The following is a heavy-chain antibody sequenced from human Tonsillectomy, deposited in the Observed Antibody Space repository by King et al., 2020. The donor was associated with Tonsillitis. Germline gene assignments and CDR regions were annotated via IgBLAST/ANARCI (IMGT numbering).Heavy chain of an antibody. D-gene: IGHD2-2*01. Sequence: QLVQSGGGVVQPGRSLRLSCAASRFTFSSYGMHWVRQAPGKGLEWVAVISYDGSNKHYADSLKGRFTISRDNSKNTLYLQMNSLRAEDTAVYYCAKEKGYSSSGIDYWGQGTLVAVSS. CDR3: AKEKGYSSSGIDY. J-gene: IGHJ4*02. CDR1: RFTFSSYG. V-gene: IGHV3-30*18. CDR2: ISYDGSNK.